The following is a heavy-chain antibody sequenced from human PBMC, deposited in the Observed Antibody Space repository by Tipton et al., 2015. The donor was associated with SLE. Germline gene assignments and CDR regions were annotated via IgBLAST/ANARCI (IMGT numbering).Heavy chain of an antibody. CDR3: VAPGLAVEGTFEGLDY. CDR2: IYYSGSA. Sequence: LSLTCAVSGDSISSGNWWGWIRQPPGKGLEWIGYIYYSGSAYYSSSLKSRGTISVDTSKNQFSLKLTSVTAEDTAVYYCVAPGLAVEGTFEGLDYWGQGILVTVSS. D-gene: IGHD6-13*01. J-gene: IGHJ4*02. V-gene: IGHV4-28*01. CDR1: GDSISSGNW.